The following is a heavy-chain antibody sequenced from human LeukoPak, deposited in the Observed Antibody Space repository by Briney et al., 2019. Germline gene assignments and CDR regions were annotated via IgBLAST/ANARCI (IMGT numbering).Heavy chain of an antibody. D-gene: IGHD2-15*01. CDR2: IKQDGSEK. J-gene: IGHJ4*02. CDR3: AREGCSGGSCYPD. CDR1: GFTFSSYW. Sequence: PGGSLRLSCAASGFTFSSYWMSWVRQAPGKGLEWVANIKQDGSEKYYVDSVKGRFTISRDNAKNSLYLQMNSLRAEDTAVYYCAREGCSGGSCYPDWGQGTLDTVSS. V-gene: IGHV3-7*03.